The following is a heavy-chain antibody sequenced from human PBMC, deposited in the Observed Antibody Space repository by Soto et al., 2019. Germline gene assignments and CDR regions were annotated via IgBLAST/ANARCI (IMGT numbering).Heavy chain of an antibody. J-gene: IGHJ6*03. CDR3: ARTLGYCSGGSCAYYYYYMDV. V-gene: IGHV4-31*03. CDR1: GGSISSGGYY. CDR2: IYYSGST. D-gene: IGHD2-15*01. Sequence: QVQLQESGPGLVKPSQTLSLTCTVSGGSISSGGYYWSWIRQHPGKGLEWIGYIYYSGSTYYNPSLKSRFTISVDTSKNQFSLKLSSVTAADTAVYYCARTLGYCSGGSCAYYYYYMDVWGKGTTVPVSS.